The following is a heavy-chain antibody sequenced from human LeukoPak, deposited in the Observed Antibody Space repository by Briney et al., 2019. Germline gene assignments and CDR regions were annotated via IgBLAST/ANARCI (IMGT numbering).Heavy chain of an antibody. CDR3: ARDNRRIVVVPAAIKGAFDY. CDR2: IYYSGST. Sequence: PSETLSLTCTVSGGSISSSSYYWGWIRQPPGKGLEWIGSIYYSGSTYYNPSLKSRVTISVDTSKNQFSLKLSSVTAADTAVYYCARDNRRIVVVPAAIKGAFDYWGQGTLVTVSS. CDR1: GGSISSSSYY. D-gene: IGHD2-2*02. V-gene: IGHV4-39*07. J-gene: IGHJ4*02.